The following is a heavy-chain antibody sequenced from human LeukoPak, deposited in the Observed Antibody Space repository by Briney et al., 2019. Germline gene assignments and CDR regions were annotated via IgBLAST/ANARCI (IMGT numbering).Heavy chain of an antibody. V-gene: IGHV3-43D*03. CDR1: GFTFDDYA. CDR2: ISWDGGST. CDR3: ASHLTATIGHWFDP. D-gene: IGHD5-24*01. J-gene: IGHJ5*02. Sequence: GGSLRLSCAASGFTFDDYAMHWVRQAPGKGLEWVSLISWDGGSTYYADSVKGRFTISRDNSKNSLYLQMNSLRAEDTAVYYCASHLTATIGHWFDPWGQGTLVTVSS.